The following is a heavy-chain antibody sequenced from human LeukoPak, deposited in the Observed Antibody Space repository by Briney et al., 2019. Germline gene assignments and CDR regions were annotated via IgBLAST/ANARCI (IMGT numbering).Heavy chain of an antibody. Sequence: GASVKVSCKASGYTFTSYGISWVRQAPGQGLEWMGWISAYNGNTNYAQKLQGRVTMTTDTSTSTAYMELRSLRSDDTAVYYCARERTLTRIGVATQLAYWGQGTLVTVSS. J-gene: IGHJ4*02. V-gene: IGHV1-18*01. CDR2: ISAYNGNT. D-gene: IGHD4-17*01. CDR3: ARERTLTRIGVATQLAY. CDR1: GYTFTSYG.